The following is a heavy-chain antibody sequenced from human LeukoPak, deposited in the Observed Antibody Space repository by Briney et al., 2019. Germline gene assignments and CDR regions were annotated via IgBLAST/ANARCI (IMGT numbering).Heavy chain of an antibody. Sequence: SETLSLTCTVSGGSISSYYWSWIRQPAGRGLEWIGRIYTSGSTNYNPSLKSRVTMSVDTAKNQFSLKLSSVTAADTAVYYCARDGWIQLWSTYYYGMDVWGQGTTATVSS. D-gene: IGHD5-18*01. J-gene: IGHJ6*02. CDR1: GGSISSYY. V-gene: IGHV4-4*07. CDR3: ARDGWIQLWSTYYYGMDV. CDR2: IYTSGST.